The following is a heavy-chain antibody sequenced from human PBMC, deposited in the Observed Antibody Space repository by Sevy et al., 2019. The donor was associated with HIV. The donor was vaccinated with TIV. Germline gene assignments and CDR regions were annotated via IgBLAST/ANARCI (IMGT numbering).Heavy chain of an antibody. CDR3: AKLGFYYDSSAYDYFDY. Sequence: GGSLRLSCVASGFTFSDYWMNWVRQAPGKGLEWGANIKQDGSEKYYVDSVKGRFTISRDNAKNSLYLQMNSLRVEDTAVYFCAKLGFYYDSSAYDYFDYWGQGTLVTVSS. V-gene: IGHV3-7*01. CDR2: IKQDGSEK. CDR1: GFTFSDYW. D-gene: IGHD3-22*01. J-gene: IGHJ4*02.